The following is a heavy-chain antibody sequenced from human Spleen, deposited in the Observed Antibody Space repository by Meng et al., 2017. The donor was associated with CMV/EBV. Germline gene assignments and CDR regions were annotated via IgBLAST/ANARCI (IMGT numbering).Heavy chain of an antibody. Sequence: LSCTVSGASLTSGSYYWSWIRQSPGKELEWIGYVFDSGSTNYNPSLESRVTISIDTSKNQFSLKLSSVTAADTAVYYCARVDGTHPFGPWGQGTLVTVSS. D-gene: IGHD1-1*01. J-gene: IGHJ5*02. CDR2: VFDSGST. CDR1: GASLTSGSYY. V-gene: IGHV4-61*01. CDR3: ARVDGTHPFGP.